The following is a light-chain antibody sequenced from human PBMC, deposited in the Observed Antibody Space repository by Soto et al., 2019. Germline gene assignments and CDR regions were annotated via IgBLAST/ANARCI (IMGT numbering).Light chain of an antibody. CDR3: QQYGSSPLT. V-gene: IGKV3-20*01. CDR2: DAS. CDR1: QSVRSNY. Sequence: EMVLMHSPDTPSLYPGERATLSCRASQSVRSNYLAWYQQKPGQAPRFLIYDASSRATGIPDRFSGSGSGTDFTLTISRLEPEDFAVYYCQQYGSSPLTFGGRTKVDIK. J-gene: IGKJ4*01.